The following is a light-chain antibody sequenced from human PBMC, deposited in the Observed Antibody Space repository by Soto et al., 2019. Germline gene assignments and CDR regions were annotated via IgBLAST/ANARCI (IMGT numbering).Light chain of an antibody. CDR3: QQYGSSPPTT. V-gene: IGKV3-20*01. CDR1: QSVSSSY. CDR2: GAS. Sequence: EIVLTQSPGTLSLSPGERATLSCRASQSVSSSYLAWYQQKPGQAPRLLIYGASSRATGIPDRFSGSGSGTDFTLTSSRLEPEDFAVYNCQQYGSSPPTTFGQGTRLEIK. J-gene: IGKJ5*01.